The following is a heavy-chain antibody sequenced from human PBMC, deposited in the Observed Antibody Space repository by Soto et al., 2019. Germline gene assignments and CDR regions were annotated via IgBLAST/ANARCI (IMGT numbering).Heavy chain of an antibody. CDR3: ATARDIGP. CDR1: GFTFSSSW. V-gene: IGHV3-7*01. CDR2: IKEDGSGK. D-gene: IGHD2-15*01. Sequence: EVQLVESGGGLVQPGGSLRLSCAASGFTFSSSWMSWVRQAPGKGPEWVANIKEDGSGKNYVGSVKGRVTISIENAKNSLYLQMDSMRAEETAVYYCATARDIGPRGQGTLVTVSS. J-gene: IGHJ5*02.